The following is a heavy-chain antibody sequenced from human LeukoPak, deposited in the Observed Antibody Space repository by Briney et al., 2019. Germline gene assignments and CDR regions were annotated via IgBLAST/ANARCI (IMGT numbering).Heavy chain of an antibody. Sequence: SETLSLTCTVSGGSIGTYYWRWVRQSPGKGQEWIGYIYVTGNRYNPYLQSRVTISVDTSRNQFFLKMSSVPAADTAVYYWARHIGGGIEDMDVWGKGTKVTVSS. CDR1: GGSIGTYY. CDR2: IYVTGN. J-gene: IGHJ6*03. D-gene: IGHD3-16*02. CDR3: ARHIGGGIEDMDV. V-gene: IGHV4-59*08.